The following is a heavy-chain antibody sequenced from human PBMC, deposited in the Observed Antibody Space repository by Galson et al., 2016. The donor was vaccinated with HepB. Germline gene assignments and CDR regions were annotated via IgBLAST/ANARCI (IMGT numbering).Heavy chain of an antibody. CDR1: GYTFTSYA. CDR2: INIGNGRT. Sequence: SVKVSCKASGYTFTSYALLWVRQAPGQRPEWMGWINIGNGRTIYSQNFQGRITLTRDTTASTAYMDLSSLRPADTAVYYCARGGWSFDYWGQGTLITVSS. CDR3: ARGGWSFDY. J-gene: IGHJ4*02. D-gene: IGHD6-19*01. V-gene: IGHV1-3*04.